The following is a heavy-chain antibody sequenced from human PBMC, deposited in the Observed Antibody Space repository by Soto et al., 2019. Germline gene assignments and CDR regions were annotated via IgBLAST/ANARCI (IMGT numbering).Heavy chain of an antibody. J-gene: IGHJ4*02. CDR2: INWNGGST. V-gene: IGHV3-20*01. Sequence: ETLSLTCTVSGGSISSGGYYWSWIRQHPGKGLEWVSGINWNGGSTGYADSVKGRFTISRDNAKNSLYLQMNSLRAEDTALYHCARENAYSYGSVSDYWGQGTLVPVSS. D-gene: IGHD5-18*01. CDR3: ARENAYSYGSVSDY. CDR1: GGSISSGGYY.